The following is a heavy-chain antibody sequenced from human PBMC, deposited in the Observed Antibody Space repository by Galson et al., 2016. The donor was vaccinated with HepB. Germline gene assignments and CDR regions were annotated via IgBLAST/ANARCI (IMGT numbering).Heavy chain of an antibody. Sequence: QSGAEVKKPGESLRISCDVSGYSFTTYWISWVRQMPGKGLEWMGRIDPKDSYTNYSPSFQGHVTISVDKSTRAAYLQWSSLKASDTAMYYCARMEAAAGISFMRHWGQGTLVTVSS. CDR3: ARMEAAAGISFMRH. CDR2: IDPKDSYT. J-gene: IGHJ1*01. CDR1: GYSFTTYW. V-gene: IGHV5-10-1*01. D-gene: IGHD6-25*01.